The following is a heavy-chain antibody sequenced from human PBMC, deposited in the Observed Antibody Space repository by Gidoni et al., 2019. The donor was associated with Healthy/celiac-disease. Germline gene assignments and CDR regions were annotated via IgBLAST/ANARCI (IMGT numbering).Heavy chain of an antibody. Sequence: QVQLQQWGAGLLKPSETLSLTCAVYGGSFSGYYWSWIRQPPGKGLEWIGEINHSGSTNYNPSLKSRVTISVDTSKNQFSLKLSSVTAADTAVYYCARGFLIAVAGTRYFQHWGQGTLVTVSS. CDR1: GGSFSGYY. V-gene: IGHV4-34*01. CDR2: INHSGST. J-gene: IGHJ1*01. CDR3: ARGFLIAVAGTRYFQH. D-gene: IGHD6-19*01.